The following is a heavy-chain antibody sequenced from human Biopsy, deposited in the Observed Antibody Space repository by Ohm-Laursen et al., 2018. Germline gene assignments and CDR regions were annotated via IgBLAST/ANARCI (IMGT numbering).Heavy chain of an antibody. CDR3: ARTPRDSFWSGSYKRGLWFDP. J-gene: IGHJ5*02. V-gene: IGHV4-59*01. CDR1: GGSIISYY. Sequence: TLSLTCSVSGGSIISYYWTWIRQPPGQGLEWIGHVYNGGITNYNPSLKSRVTISKDTSKNQFSLQVNSVTAADTAVYYCARTPRDSFWSGSYKRGLWFDPWGQGTLVSVSS. CDR2: VYNGGIT. D-gene: IGHD3-3*01.